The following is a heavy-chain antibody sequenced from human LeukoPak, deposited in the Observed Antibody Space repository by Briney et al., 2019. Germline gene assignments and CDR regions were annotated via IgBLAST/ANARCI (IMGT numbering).Heavy chain of an antibody. CDR2: IYSGGST. CDR3: AKDTRGSGWYLANDY. V-gene: IGHV3-53*01. D-gene: IGHD6-19*01. Sequence: GGSLRLSCAASGFTVSSNYVSWVRQAPGKGLEWVSVIYSGGSTYYADSVKGRFTISRDNSKNTLYLQMNSLRAEDTAVYYCAKDTRGSGWYLANDYWGQGTLVTVSS. CDR1: GFTVSSNY. J-gene: IGHJ4*02.